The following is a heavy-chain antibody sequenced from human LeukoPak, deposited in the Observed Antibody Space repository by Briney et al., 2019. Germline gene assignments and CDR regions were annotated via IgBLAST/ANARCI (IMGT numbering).Heavy chain of an antibody. CDR1: GYTFTGYY. V-gene: IGHV1-2*04. CDR3: TRGKGAAAGVPDY. Sequence: ASVKVSCKASGYTFTGYYMHWVRQAPGQGLEWMGWINPNSGGTNYAQKFQGWVTMTRDTSISTAYMELSRPRSDDTAVYYCTRGKGAAAGVPDYWGQGTLVTVSS. CDR2: INPNSGGT. D-gene: IGHD6-13*01. J-gene: IGHJ4*02.